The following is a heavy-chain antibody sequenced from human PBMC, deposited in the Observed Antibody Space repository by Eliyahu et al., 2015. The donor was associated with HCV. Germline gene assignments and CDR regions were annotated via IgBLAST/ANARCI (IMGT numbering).Heavy chain of an antibody. V-gene: IGHV3-9*01. CDR1: GFTFDDYA. J-gene: IGHJ3*02. CDR2: ISWNRGSI. D-gene: IGHD6-13*01. CDR3: AKDSSSWLTDVFDM. Sequence: EVQLVESGGGLVQPGRSLRLSCAASGFTFDDYAMHWVRQAPGKGXXWVSGISWNRGSIGYTDSMKGRFTISRDNAKNSLYLQMNSLRAEDTALYYCAKDSSSWLTDVFDMWGQGTMVTVSS.